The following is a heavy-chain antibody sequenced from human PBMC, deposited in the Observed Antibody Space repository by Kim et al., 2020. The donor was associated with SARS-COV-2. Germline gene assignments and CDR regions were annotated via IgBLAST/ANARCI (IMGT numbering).Heavy chain of an antibody. CDR2: IYYSGST. CDR3: ARRKAGDYPIQH. J-gene: IGHJ1*01. V-gene: IGHV4-39*01. Sequence: SETLSLTCTVSGGSISSSTYYWGWIRQPPGKGLEWIGSIYYSGSTYYNPSLKSRVTISVDTSKNQFSLKLSSVTAADTAVYYCARRKAGDYPIQHWGQGT. D-gene: IGHD4-17*01. CDR1: GGSISSSTYY.